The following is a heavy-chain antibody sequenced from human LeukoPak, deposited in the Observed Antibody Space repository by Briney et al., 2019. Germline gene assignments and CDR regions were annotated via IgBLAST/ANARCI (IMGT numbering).Heavy chain of an antibody. Sequence: GGSLRLSCVGSGFTSIAYALTWARQASGKGLEWVSGISGGGVTTYYADSVKGRFTISRDNSKNTLYLQMNSLRADDTAIYYCARNQQLGGHSYYYYGMDVWGQGTTVTVSS. V-gene: IGHV3-23*01. CDR3: ARNQQLGGHSYYYYGMDV. J-gene: IGHJ6*02. D-gene: IGHD3-16*01. CDR1: GFTSIAYA. CDR2: ISGGGVTT.